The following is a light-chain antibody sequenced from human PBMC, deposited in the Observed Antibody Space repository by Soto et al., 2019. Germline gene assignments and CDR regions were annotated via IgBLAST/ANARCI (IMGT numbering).Light chain of an antibody. Sequence: ETVLTQSPVTLSLSPWERATLSCRASQSVRSRYLAWYQQKPGQAPRLLISGASSRATGIPDRFSGSGSGTDFTLTISRLEPEDFAVYYCQQYGSSGTFGQGTKVDIK. V-gene: IGKV3-20*01. CDR3: QQYGSSGT. CDR2: GAS. CDR1: QSVRSRY. J-gene: IGKJ1*01.